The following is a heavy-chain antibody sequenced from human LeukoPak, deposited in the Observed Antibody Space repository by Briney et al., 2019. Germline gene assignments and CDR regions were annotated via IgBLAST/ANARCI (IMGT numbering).Heavy chain of an antibody. D-gene: IGHD2/OR15-2a*01. Sequence: ASVKVSCKASGYTFTSYGISWVRQAPGQGLEWMGWISAYNGNTNYAQKFQGRVTITRNTSISTAYMELSSLRSEDTAVYYCARGTIDEFDYWGQGTLVTVSS. CDR2: ISAYNGNT. CDR3: ARGTIDEFDY. CDR1: GYTFTSYG. V-gene: IGHV1-18*01. J-gene: IGHJ4*02.